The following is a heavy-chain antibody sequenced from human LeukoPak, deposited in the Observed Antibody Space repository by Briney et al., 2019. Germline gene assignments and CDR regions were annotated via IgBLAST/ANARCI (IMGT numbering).Heavy chain of an antibody. V-gene: IGHV3-73*01. D-gene: IGHD3-10*01. J-gene: IGHJ6*02. Sequence: RSGGSLRLSCAASGFIFSGSAMHWVRQASGKGLEWVGRIRSKANSYATAYAASVKGRFTISRDDSKNTAYLQMNSLKTEDTAVYYCTRRGEKKYYYYGMDVWGQGTTVTVSS. CDR2: IRSKANSYAT. CDR3: TRRGEKKYYYYGMDV. CDR1: GFIFSGSA.